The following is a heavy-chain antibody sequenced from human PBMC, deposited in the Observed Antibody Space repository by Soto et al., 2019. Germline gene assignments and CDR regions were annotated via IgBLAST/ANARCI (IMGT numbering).Heavy chain of an antibody. CDR2: INAGGSYA. J-gene: IGHJ4*02. Sequence: EVQLVESGGGLVQPGGSLRLSCAASGFTFNNYWMHWVRQVPGKGLVWVSRINAGGSYASYADFVKGRFTISRDNAKRTVHLQMNSLSAEDTAVYYCARDFTTAETPGDDFDYWGQGIPVIVSS. V-gene: IGHV3-74*01. CDR1: GFTFNNYW. D-gene: IGHD4-17*01. CDR3: ARDFTTAETPGDDFDY.